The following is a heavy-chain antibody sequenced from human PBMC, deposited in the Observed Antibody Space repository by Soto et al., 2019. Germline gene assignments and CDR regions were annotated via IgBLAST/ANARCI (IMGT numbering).Heavy chain of an antibody. J-gene: IGHJ3*02. Sequence: GGSLRLSCAASGLTFTKNAFHWVRQAPGRGLEWVAVISYNGNTQYYTDSVRGRFIISRDDSKDTLYLQMNSLRVEDTSVYYCAREQGMTDGLDIWGQGTMVTVSS. CDR3: AREQGMTDGLDI. CDR1: GLTFTKNA. V-gene: IGHV3-30*14. D-gene: IGHD6-13*01. CDR2: ISYNGNTQ.